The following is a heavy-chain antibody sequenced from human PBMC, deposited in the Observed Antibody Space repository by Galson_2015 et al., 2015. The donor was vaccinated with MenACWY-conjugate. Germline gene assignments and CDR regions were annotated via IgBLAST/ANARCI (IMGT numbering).Heavy chain of an antibody. CDR1: GYSFTSYW. J-gene: IGHJ4*02. CDR2: IYPGDSDT. CDR3: ARRPRDSSSWPYFDY. Sequence: QSGAEVKKPGESLKISCKGSGYSFTSYWIGWVRQMPGKGLEWMGIIYPGDSDTRYSPSFQGQVTVSADKSISTAYLQWSSLKASDTAMYYCARRPRDSSSWPYFDYWGQGTLVTVSS. D-gene: IGHD6-13*01. V-gene: IGHV5-51*01.